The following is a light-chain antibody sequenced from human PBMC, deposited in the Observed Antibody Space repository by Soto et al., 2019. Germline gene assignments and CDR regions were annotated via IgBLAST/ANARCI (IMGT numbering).Light chain of an antibody. CDR3: HQRYNWPRVT. J-gene: IGKJ5*01. CDR1: QSVSSN. V-gene: IGKV3-15*01. CDR2: GAS. Sequence: EIVMKQSPATLSVTPGERATLSCRASQSVSSNLAWYQQKPGQAPRLLIYGASTRATGIPARFSGSGSGTEFTLTISSLQSEDFAVYFCHQRYNWPRVTFGQGTRLEIK.